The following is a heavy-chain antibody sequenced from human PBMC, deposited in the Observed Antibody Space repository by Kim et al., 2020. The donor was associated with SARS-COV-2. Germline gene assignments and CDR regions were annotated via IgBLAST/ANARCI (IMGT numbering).Heavy chain of an antibody. CDR3: ARVVVWFGELTCYGMDV. CDR2: IKQDGSEK. J-gene: IGHJ6*02. V-gene: IGHV3-7*03. D-gene: IGHD3-10*01. Sequence: GGSLRLSCAASGFTFSSYWMSWVRQAPGKGLEWVANIKQDGSEKYYVDSVKGRFTISRDNAKNSLYLQMNSLRAEDTAVYYCARVVVWFGELTCYGMDVWGQGTTVTVSS. CDR1: GFTFSSYW.